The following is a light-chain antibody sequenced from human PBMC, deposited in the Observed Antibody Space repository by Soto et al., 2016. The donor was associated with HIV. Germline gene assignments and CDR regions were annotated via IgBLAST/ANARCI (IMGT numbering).Light chain of an antibody. J-gene: IGKJ2*01. Sequence: DIQMTQSPSSLSASVGDKVTITCQANEDIDDYLNWFHQRPGKAPKLLIYDASHLETGVPPRFFGRGSGTHFSFTINSLQPEDIGTYYCQQYDNLPYTFGQGTKLEIK. CDR3: QQYDNLPYT. V-gene: IGKV1-33*01. CDR1: EDIDDY. CDR2: DAS.